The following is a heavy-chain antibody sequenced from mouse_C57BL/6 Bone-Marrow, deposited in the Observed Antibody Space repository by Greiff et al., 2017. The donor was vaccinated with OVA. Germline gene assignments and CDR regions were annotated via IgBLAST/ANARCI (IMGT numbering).Heavy chain of an antibody. Sequence: EVKLMESGGGLVQPGGSLKLSCAASGIDFSRYWMSWVRRAPGKGLEWIGEINPDSSTINYAPSLKDKFIISRDNAKNTLYLQMSKVRSEDTALYYCARPGSNRDYYAMDYWGQGTSVTVSS. D-gene: IGHD2-5*01. J-gene: IGHJ4*01. V-gene: IGHV4-1*01. CDR3: ARPGSNRDYYAMDY. CDR1: GIDFSRYW. CDR2: INPDSSTI.